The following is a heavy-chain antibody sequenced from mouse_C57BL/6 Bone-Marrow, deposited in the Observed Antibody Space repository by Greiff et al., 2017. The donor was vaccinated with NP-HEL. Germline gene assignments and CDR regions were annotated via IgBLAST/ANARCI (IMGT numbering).Heavy chain of an antibody. D-gene: IGHD2-2*01. CDR1: GFTFSSYT. CDR2: ISGGGGNT. J-gene: IGHJ3*01. V-gene: IGHV5-9*01. Sequence: EVMLVESGGGLVKPGGSLKLSCAASGFTFSSYTMSWVRQTPEKRLEWVATISGGGGNTYYPDSVKGRFTISRDNAKNTLYLQMSSLRSEDTAVYYCARQEGWLPFAYWGEGTLVTVSA. CDR3: ARQEGWLPFAY.